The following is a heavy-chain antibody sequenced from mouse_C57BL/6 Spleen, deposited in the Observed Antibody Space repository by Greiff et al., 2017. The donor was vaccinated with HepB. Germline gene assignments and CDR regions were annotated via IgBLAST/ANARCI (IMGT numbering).Heavy chain of an antibody. Sequence: EVMLVDSGGGLVKPGGSLKLSCAASGFTFSDYGMHWVRQAPEKGLEWVAYISSGSSTIYYADTVKGRFTISRDNAKNTLFLQMTSLRSEDTAMYYCARPRDYDGYYFDYWGQGTTLTVSS. V-gene: IGHV5-17*01. CDR3: ARPRDYDGYYFDY. D-gene: IGHD2-4*01. CDR2: ISSGSSTI. CDR1: GFTFSDYG. J-gene: IGHJ2*01.